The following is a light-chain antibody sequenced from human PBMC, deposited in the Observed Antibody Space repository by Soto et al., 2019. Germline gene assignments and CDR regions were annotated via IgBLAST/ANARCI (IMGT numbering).Light chain of an antibody. CDR2: SAS. J-gene: IGKJ5*01. CDR1: QNVRSY. V-gene: IGKV1-9*01. CDR3: QQLNSYPQT. Sequence: DIQMTQSPSSLSASVGDKITITCRASQNVRSYVNWYQQKPGKPPKLLVYSASTLQSGVPSRFSGSGSGPDFTLTISSLQPEDSATYFCQQLNSYPQTFGQGTRLEIK.